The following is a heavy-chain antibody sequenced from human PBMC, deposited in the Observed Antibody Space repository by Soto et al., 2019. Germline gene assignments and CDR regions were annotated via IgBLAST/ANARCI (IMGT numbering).Heavy chain of an antibody. D-gene: IGHD2-15*01. J-gene: IGHJ3*02. Sequence: QVQLVQSGAEVKKPGASVKVSCKVSGYTLTELSMHWVRQAPGKGLEWMGGFDPEDGETIYAQKFQGRVTMTEDTPTDTAYLELSSLRSEDTAVYYCATDPQVAQPFSLAFDIWGQGTMVTVSS. CDR2: FDPEDGET. V-gene: IGHV1-24*01. CDR1: GYTLTELS. CDR3: ATDPQVAQPFSLAFDI.